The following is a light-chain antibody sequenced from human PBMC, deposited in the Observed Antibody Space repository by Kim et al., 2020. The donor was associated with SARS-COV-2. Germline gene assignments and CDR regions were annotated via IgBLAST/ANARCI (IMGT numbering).Light chain of an antibody. CDR1: NSDIGSYNL. J-gene: IGLJ2*01. V-gene: IGLV2-23*02. CDR2: EVT. CDR3: CSYAGSNTIV. Sequence: GQLITISCTGTNSDIGSYNLVSWYQHHPGRAPQLIIYEVTKRPSGVSNRFSASKSGNTASLTISGLQAEDEANYYCCSYAGSNTIVFGGGTQLTVL.